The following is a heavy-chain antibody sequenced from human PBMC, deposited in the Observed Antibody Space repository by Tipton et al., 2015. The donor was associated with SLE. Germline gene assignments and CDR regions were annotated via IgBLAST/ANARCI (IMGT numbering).Heavy chain of an antibody. J-gene: IGHJ6*02. CDR1: GGSISSHY. V-gene: IGHV4-59*11. CDR3: ATAAENKGYYYGMDV. CDR2: IYYSGST. Sequence: LSLTCTVSGGSISSHYWSWIRQPPGKGLDWIGYIYYSGSTNYNPSLKSRVTISVDTSKNQFSLKLSSVTTADTAVYYCATAAENKGYYYGMDVWGQGTTVTVSS.